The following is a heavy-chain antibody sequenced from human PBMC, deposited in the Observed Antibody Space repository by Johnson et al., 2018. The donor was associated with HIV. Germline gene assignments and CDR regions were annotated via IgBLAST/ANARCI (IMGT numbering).Heavy chain of an antibody. J-gene: IGHJ3*02. D-gene: IGHD1-26*01. V-gene: IGHV3-30*02. CDR3: ARGVVGVLSNSFDI. Sequence: QVQLVESGGGVVQPGRSLRLSCAASGFLFSRYAMHWVRQAPGKGLEWVAFIRYDGGNKYYADSVKGRFTISRDNSKNTLCLQMNSLRAEDTAVYYCARGVVGVLSNSFDIWGQGTMVIVSS. CDR2: IRYDGGNK. CDR1: GFLFSRYA.